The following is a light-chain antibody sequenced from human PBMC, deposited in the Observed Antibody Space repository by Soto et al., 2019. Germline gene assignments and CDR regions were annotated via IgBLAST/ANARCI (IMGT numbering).Light chain of an antibody. J-gene: IGKJ1*01. CDR1: QSVSNSY. Sequence: IVLTQSPGTLSLSPGERATLSCRASQSVSNSYLAWYQQKPGQAPRLLIYDASSRATGISDRFSGSGSGTDFTLTISRLEPEDFAVYYCQQYNNWPTFGQGAKVEIK. CDR2: DAS. V-gene: IGKV3-20*01. CDR3: QQYNNWPT.